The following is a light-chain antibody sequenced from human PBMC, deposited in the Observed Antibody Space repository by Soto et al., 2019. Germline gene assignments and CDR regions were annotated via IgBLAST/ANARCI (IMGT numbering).Light chain of an antibody. CDR2: EGT. CDR1: SSDIGRYKF. V-gene: IGLV2-14*01. CDR3: SSSTNTNTLVI. J-gene: IGLJ2*01. Sequence: QSCLTQPPCVSWSPGQSITISCTGTSSDIGRYKFVSWFQQHPGKAPKLLIFEGTNRPSGVSNRFSGSKSGNTASLTISGLQAEDEAIYFCSSSTNTNTLVIFGGGTKVTAL.